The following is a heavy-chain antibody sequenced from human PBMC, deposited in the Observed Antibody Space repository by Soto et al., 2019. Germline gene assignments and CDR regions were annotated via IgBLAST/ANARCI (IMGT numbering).Heavy chain of an antibody. CDR2: INNSGST. D-gene: IGHD3-10*01. V-gene: IGHV4-34*01. J-gene: IGHJ2*01. Sequence: QVHLQQWGAGLLKPSETLSLTCAVYGGSFSGYYWSWIRQPPGKGLEWIGEINNSGSTNYNPSLKSRVSISVGTSNNQFPLKLSSVTAADTAVYYCARGRGDGYNQDWYFDLWGRGTLVTVSS. CDR3: ARGRGDGYNQDWYFDL. CDR1: GGSFSGYY.